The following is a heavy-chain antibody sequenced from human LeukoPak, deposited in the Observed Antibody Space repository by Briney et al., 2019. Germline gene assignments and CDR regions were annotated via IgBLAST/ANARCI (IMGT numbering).Heavy chain of an antibody. CDR3: ARQSYDYVLQGVIRGALDI. V-gene: IGHV3-21*01. CDR1: GFSFSSYS. CDR2: ISSSSSYI. D-gene: IGHD3-10*01. J-gene: IGHJ3*02. Sequence: GGSLTLSCAASGFSFSSYSMNWVRQAQRRGLEWVSFISSSSSYIYYADSVKGRFTITRDSAKNSLFLQMHSLRAEDTAVYYCARQSYDYVLQGVIRGALDICGQGTMVTVSS.